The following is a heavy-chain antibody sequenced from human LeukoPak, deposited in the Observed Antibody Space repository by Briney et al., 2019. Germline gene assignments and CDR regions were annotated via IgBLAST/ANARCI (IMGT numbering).Heavy chain of an antibody. CDR3: ARDETTVTTDY. CDR2: ISSSGSTI. J-gene: IGHJ4*02. Sequence: GGSLRLSCAASGFTFSTYEMNWVRQAPGKGLEWVSYISSSGSTIYYADSVKGRFTISRDNAKNSLYLQMNSLRAEDTALYYCARDETTVTTDYWGQGTLVTVSS. D-gene: IGHD4-17*01. CDR1: GFTFSTYE. V-gene: IGHV3-48*03.